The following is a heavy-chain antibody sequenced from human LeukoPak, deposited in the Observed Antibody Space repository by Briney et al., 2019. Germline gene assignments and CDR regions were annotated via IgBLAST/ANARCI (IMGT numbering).Heavy chain of an antibody. Sequence: SQTLSLTCTVSGGSISSGDYYWRWIRQPPGKGLEWIGYIYYSGSTYYNPSLKSRVTISVDTSKNQFSLKLSSVTAADTAVYYCARERAAVAGTQHAFDIWGQGTMVTVS. CDR3: ARERAAVAGTQHAFDI. CDR1: GGSISSGDYY. D-gene: IGHD6-19*01. V-gene: IGHV4-30-4*08. J-gene: IGHJ3*02. CDR2: IYYSGST.